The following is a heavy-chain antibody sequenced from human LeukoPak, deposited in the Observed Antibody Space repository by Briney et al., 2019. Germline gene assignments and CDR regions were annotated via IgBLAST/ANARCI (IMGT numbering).Heavy chain of an antibody. V-gene: IGHV1-2*02. CDR1: GYIFSDYY. CDR2: INPNSGGT. Sequence: GASVKVSCKASGYIFSDYYMHWVRQAPGQGLEWMGWINPNSGGTNYAQKFQGRVTMTRDTSISTAYMELSRLRSDDSAVYYCAREVVATTTQWLMDVWGQGTTVTVSS. D-gene: IGHD5-12*01. J-gene: IGHJ6*02. CDR3: AREVVATTTQWLMDV.